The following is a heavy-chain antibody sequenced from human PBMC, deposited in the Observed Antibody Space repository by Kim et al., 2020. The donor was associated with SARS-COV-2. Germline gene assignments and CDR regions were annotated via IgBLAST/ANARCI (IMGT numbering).Heavy chain of an antibody. V-gene: IGHV3-23*01. CDR3: AKVRGSGNYDKDY. CDR2: IIGTGNTA. CDR1: GFTFNSYA. J-gene: IGHJ4*02. D-gene: IGHD3-10*01. Sequence: GGSLRLSCTATGFTFNSYAMAWVRRAPGRGLEWVAAIIGTGNTAYYADSVRGRFTVSRDNSKSTVYLQMSRLRAEDTAIDHCAKVRGSGNYDKDYWGKGTLVTVSS.